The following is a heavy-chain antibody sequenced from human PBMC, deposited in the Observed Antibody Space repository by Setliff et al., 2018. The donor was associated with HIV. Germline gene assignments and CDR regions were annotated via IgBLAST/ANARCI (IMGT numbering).Heavy chain of an antibody. CDR1: GVTASDVW. Sequence: GGSLRLSCAASGVTASDVWMSWVRQAPGKGLAWVGRISRNFDGGATDYAAPVKGRFTISRDDSHNTLYLQMNSLTTEDTAVYYCTTDSHIGGTWHYFDKWGQGALVTVSS. D-gene: IGHD6-25*01. V-gene: IGHV3-15*01. CDR2: ISRNFDGGAT. J-gene: IGHJ4*02. CDR3: TTDSHIGGTWHYFDK.